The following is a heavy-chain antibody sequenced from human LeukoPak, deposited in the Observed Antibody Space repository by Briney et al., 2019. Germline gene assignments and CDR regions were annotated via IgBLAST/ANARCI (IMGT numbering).Heavy chain of an antibody. D-gene: IGHD6-13*01. CDR1: GFTVSSNY. CDR2: IYSGGST. CDR3: ARDPSAAGLFDY. Sequence: GGSLRLSCAASGFTVSSNYMSWVRQAPGKGLEWVSVIYSGGSTYYADSVKGRFTISRDNSKNTLYLQMNSLRAEDTAVYYCARDPSAAGLFDYWSQGTLVTVSS. V-gene: IGHV3-53*01. J-gene: IGHJ4*02.